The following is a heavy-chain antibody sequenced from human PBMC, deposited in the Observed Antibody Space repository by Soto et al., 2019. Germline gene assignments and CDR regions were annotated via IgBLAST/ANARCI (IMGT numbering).Heavy chain of an antibody. J-gene: IGHJ4*02. CDR2: FDPEDGEA. D-gene: IGHD5-18*01. CDR3: VGGGDTEFDY. Sequence: ASVKVSCKVSGYTLTELSMHWVRQAPGKGLEWMGGFDPEDGEAIYAQKFQGRVTMTEDTSTDTAYMELSSLRSEDSAVYYCVGGGDTEFDYWGQGTLVTVSS. V-gene: IGHV1-24*01. CDR1: GYTLTELS.